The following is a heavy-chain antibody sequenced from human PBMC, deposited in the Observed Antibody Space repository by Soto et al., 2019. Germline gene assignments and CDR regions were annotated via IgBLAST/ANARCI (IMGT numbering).Heavy chain of an antibody. CDR1: GFTFSSYA. Sequence: GGSLRLSCAASGFTFSSYAMSWVRQAPGKGLEWVSAISGRGGRTYYADSVKGRFTISRDNSKNTLYLQMNSLRAEDTAVYYCAALIVVVMYPDYWGQGTLVTVSS. D-gene: IGHD3-22*01. CDR3: AALIVVVMYPDY. CDR2: ISGRGGRT. J-gene: IGHJ4*02. V-gene: IGHV3-23*01.